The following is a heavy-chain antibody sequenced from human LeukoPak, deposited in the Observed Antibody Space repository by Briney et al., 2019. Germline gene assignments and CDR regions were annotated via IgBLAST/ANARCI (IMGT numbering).Heavy chain of an antibody. CDR2: ISSNGGFT. CDR3: VKGGQLAHNWFDP. CDR1: GFTFSSYA. D-gene: IGHD3-16*01. J-gene: IGHJ5*02. Sequence: PGGSLRLSCAASGFTFSSYAMHWVRQAPGKGLQYVSGISSNGGFTYYADSVKGRFIISRDNSKNMLYLQMSSLRAEDTAVYYCVKGGQLAHNWFDPWGQGTLVTVSS. V-gene: IGHV3-64D*06.